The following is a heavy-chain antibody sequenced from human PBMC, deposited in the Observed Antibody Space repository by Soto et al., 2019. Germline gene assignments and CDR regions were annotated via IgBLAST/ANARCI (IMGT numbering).Heavy chain of an antibody. V-gene: IGHV3-74*01. CDR3: ARGKDQYNTLTYSYYDQ. CDR1: GFTCVSYW. Sequence: HPGGSLRLSCAASGFTCVSYWIHFFRQSPFEWLEWVSRINSDGSTTSYADSVKGRFTISRDNAKNTLYLQMNSLRAEDTAVYYCARGKDQYNTLTYSYYDQWGQGTLVTVSS. J-gene: IGHJ4*02. CDR2: INSDGSTT. D-gene: IGHD1-20*01.